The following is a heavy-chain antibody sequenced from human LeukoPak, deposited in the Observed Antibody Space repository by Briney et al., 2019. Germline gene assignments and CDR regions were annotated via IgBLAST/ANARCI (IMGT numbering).Heavy chain of an antibody. CDR1: GYSISNGYY. D-gene: IGHD7-27*01. CDR3: ARELLSGDPSIGN. CDR2: IYHSEST. V-gene: IGHV4-38-2*02. Sequence: SETLSLTCTVSGYSISNGYYWGWIRQPPGKGLEWIGNIYHSESTYYNPSLKSRVTISVDTSKNQFSLKLSSVTAADTAVYYCARELLSGDPSIGNWGQGTLVTVSS. J-gene: IGHJ4*02.